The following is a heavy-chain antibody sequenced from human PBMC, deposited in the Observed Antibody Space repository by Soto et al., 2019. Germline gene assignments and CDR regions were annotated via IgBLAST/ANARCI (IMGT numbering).Heavy chain of an antibody. CDR1: GFTFSSYS. CDR3: ARAEYYDFWSGPTNWFDP. J-gene: IGHJ5*02. V-gene: IGHV3-21*01. D-gene: IGHD3-3*01. Sequence: GGSLRLSCAASGFTFSSYSMNWVRHAPGKGLEWVSSISSSSSYIYYADSVKGRFTISRDNAKNSLYLQMNSLRAEDTAVYYCARAEYYDFWSGPTNWFDPWGQGTLVTVSS. CDR2: ISSSSSYI.